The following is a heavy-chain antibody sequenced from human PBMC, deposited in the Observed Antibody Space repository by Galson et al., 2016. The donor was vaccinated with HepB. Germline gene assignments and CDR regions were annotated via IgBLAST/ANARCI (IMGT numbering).Heavy chain of an antibody. CDR3: ARDVGDMDTVNLGRDV. Sequence: QSGAEVKKPGESLKISCKGSGYNFSTFWIGWVRQMPGKGLEWMGIIYPGDSDTRYSPSFQGQVTISADKSISTAYLQWSSLKASDTALYYCARDVGDMDTVNLGRDVWGQGTTVTVSS. V-gene: IGHV5-51*01. J-gene: IGHJ6*02. D-gene: IGHD5-18*01. CDR1: GYNFSTFW. CDR2: IYPGDSDT.